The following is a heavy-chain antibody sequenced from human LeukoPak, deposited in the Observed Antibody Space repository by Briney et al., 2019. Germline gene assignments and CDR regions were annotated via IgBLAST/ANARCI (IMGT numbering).Heavy chain of an antibody. CDR3: ARSTTSGLLGGYLDD. CDR1: GGSISGYY. CDR2: IYCSGSN. D-gene: IGHD1-26*01. J-gene: IGHJ4*02. V-gene: IGHV4-59*01. Sequence: SETLSLTCSVSGGSISGYYWSWIRQPPGKGLEWIGYIYCSGSNNYNPSLESRAAISVDTSKNHFSLTLSFVTVADTAVYYCARSTTSGLLGGYLDDWGRGTLVTVSS.